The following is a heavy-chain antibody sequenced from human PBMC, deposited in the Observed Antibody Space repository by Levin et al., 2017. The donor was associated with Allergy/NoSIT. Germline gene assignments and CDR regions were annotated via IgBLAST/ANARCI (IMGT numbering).Heavy chain of an antibody. D-gene: IGHD2-15*01. CDR1: GYTFTSYY. CDR2: INPSGGST. Sequence: ASVKVSCKASGYTFTSYYMHWVRQAPGQGLEWMGIINPSGGSTSYAQKFQGRVTMTRDTSTSTVYMELSSLRSEDTAVYYCAREAGLGYCSGGSCYSSANLDYWGQGTLVTVSS. V-gene: IGHV1-46*01. CDR3: AREAGLGYCSGGSCYSSANLDY. J-gene: IGHJ4*02.